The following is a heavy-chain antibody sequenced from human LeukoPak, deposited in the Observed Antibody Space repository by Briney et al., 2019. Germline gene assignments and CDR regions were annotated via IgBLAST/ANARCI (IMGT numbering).Heavy chain of an antibody. CDR2: IYYSGST. V-gene: IGHV4-39*07. J-gene: IGHJ6*02. Sequence: SETLSLTCTVSGGSISSSSYYWGWIRQPPGKGLEWIGSIYYSGSTYYNPSLKSRVTISVDTSKNQFSLKLSSVTAADTAVYYCARVRPRPSYYYGMDVWGQGTTVTVSS. CDR3: ARVRPRPSYYYGMDV. CDR1: GGSISSSSYY.